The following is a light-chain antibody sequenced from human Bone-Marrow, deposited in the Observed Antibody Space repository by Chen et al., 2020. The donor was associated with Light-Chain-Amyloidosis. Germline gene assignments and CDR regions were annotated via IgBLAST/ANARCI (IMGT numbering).Light chain of an antibody. CDR1: DLPTKY. CDR2: RDT. Sequence: SYELTHPPSVSVSPGLTARHTCSADDLPTKYAYWYQQNPGQAPVLVIHRDTERPSGISERFTGSSSGTTATLTISGVQAEDEADYHCQSADSSGTYEVIFGGGTKLTVL. J-gene: IGLJ2*01. CDR3: QSADSSGTYEVI. V-gene: IGLV3-25*03.